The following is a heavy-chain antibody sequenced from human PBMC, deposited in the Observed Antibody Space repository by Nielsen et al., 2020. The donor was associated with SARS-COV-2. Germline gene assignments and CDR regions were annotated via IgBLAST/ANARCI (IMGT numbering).Heavy chain of an antibody. J-gene: IGHJ4*02. CDR1: GGSFSGYY. V-gene: IGHV4-34*01. CDR3: ARRYFAEYYFDY. D-gene: IGHD3-9*01. CDR2: INHSGST. Sequence: SETLSLTCAVYGGSFSGYYWSWIRQPPGKGLEWIGEINHSGSTNYNPSLKSRVTISVDTSKNQFSLKLSSVTAADTAVYYCARRYFAEYYFDYWGQGTLVTVSS.